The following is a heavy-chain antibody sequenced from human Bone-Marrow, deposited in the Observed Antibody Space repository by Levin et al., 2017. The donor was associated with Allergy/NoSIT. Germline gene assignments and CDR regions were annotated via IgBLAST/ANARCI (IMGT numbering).Heavy chain of an antibody. CDR1: GFTFSSYA. J-gene: IGHJ6*02. V-gene: IGHV3-30*04. CDR2: ISYDGSNK. D-gene: IGHD4-11*01. CDR3: ARDPPPAGTTVNGMDV. Sequence: GGSLRLSCAASGFTFSSYAMHWVRQAPGKGLEWVAVISYDGSNKYYADSVKGRFTISRDNSKNTLYLQMNSLRAEDTAVYYCARDPPPAGTTVNGMDVWGQGTTVTVSS.